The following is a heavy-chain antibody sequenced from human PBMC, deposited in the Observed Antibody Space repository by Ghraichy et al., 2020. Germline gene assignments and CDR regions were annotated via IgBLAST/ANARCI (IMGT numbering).Heavy chain of an antibody. CDR2: MNPNSGNT. CDR1: GYTFTSYD. J-gene: IGHJ6*02. CDR3: AGVGYCSSTSCLDVFYYYYYYGMDV. Sequence: ASVKVSCKASGYTFTSYDINWVRQATGQGLEWMGWMNPNSGNTGYAQKFQGRVTMTRNTSISTAYMELSSLRSDDTAVYYCAGVGYCSSTSCLDVFYYYYYYGMDVWGQGTTVTVSS. D-gene: IGHD2-2*01. V-gene: IGHV1-8*01.